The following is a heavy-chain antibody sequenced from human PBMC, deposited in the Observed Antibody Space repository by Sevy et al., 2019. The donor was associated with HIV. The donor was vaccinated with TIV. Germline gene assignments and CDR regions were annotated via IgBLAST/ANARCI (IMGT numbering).Heavy chain of an antibody. CDR2: IKSVSDGGAT. CDR1: GLNFNDDW. D-gene: IGHD3-10*01. J-gene: IGHJ4*02. V-gene: IGHV3-15*01. CDR3: TTGQFVGIT. Sequence: GGSLRLSCAVSGLNFNDDWMNWVRQAPRKGLGWRGRIKSVSDGGATEYSAAVKGRFIISRDASNNTVSLQKDSLKTDDTAVYYCTTGQFVGITWGQGPQVTVSS.